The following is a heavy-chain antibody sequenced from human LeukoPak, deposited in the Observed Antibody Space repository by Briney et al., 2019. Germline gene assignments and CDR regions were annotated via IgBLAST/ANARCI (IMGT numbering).Heavy chain of an antibody. Sequence: GGSLRLSCAASGFTFSNYVMGWVRQDPGKGLQWASIINGSGSFTSYADSVKGRLTISRDNSKNTLYLQMNSLRAEDTAVYYCARGTNWSPLDFDYWGQGTLVTVSS. V-gene: IGHV3-23*05. CDR2: INGSGSFT. D-gene: IGHD1-20*01. CDR1: GFTFSNYV. CDR3: ARGTNWSPLDFDY. J-gene: IGHJ4*02.